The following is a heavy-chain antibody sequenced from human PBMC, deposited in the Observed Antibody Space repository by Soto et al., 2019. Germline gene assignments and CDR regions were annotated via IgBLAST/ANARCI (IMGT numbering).Heavy chain of an antibody. Sequence: EVPLVESGGGLVKPGGSLRLSCAASGFTFSSYSMNWVRQAPGKGLEWVSSISSSSSYIYYADSVQDRFTISRDNAKNSLCLQMNSLRAEDTAVYYCARDVVVYNWNDLEVDYWGQGTLVTVSS. CDR2: ISSSSSYI. CDR1: GFTFSSYS. CDR3: ARDVVVYNWNDLEVDY. V-gene: IGHV3-21*01. D-gene: IGHD1-1*01. J-gene: IGHJ4*02.